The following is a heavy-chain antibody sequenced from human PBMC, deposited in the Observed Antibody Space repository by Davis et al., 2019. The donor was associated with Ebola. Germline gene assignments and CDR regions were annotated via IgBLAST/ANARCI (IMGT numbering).Heavy chain of an antibody. CDR2: ISSSSSYT. V-gene: IGHV3-11*06. J-gene: IGHJ6*02. Sequence: GESLKISCAASGFTFSDYYMSWIRQAPGKGLEWVSYISSSSSYTNYADSVKGRFTISRDNAKNSLYLQMNSLRAEDTAVYYCARFFSTMDVWGQGTTVTVSS. CDR3: ARFFSTMDV. CDR1: GFTFSDYY.